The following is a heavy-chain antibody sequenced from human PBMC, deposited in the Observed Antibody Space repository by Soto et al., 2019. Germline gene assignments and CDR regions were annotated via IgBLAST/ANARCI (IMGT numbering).Heavy chain of an antibody. CDR1: GYRFSSSL. CDR2: VYPSDSDV. CDR3: TKGAITHFDA. V-gene: IGHV5-51*01. D-gene: IGHD3-10*01. J-gene: IGHJ4*02. Sequence: EESLKISFQGTGYRFSSSLIRWVRQKPVKGLEWLGNVYPSDSDVRYSPAFEGQVTISADNSINTAYLQLLNLKASETAIYYCTKGAITHFDAWGQVTLDLVFS.